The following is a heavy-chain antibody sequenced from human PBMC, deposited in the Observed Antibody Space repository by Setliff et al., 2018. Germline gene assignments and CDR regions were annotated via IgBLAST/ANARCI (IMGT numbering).Heavy chain of an antibody. CDR2: INYSGST. Sequence: SETLSLTCSVFGDSLSSGTQYWAWIRQPPGKGLEWIGNINYSGSTYYNPSLKSRVTMSVDASKNQVSLKVTSVTAEDTAVYYCAKVDIDYIMTRDNTWQYLFYMDVWGKGTTVTVSS. V-gene: IGHV4-39*01. CDR1: GDSLSSGTQY. CDR3: AKVDIDYIMTRDNTWQYLFYMDV. J-gene: IGHJ6*03. D-gene: IGHD5-12*01.